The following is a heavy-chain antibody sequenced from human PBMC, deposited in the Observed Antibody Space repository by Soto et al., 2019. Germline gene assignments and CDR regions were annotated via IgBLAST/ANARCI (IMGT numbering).Heavy chain of an antibody. CDR3: AKWDTGIQLWSFFDY. Sequence: ASVKVSCKASGYTFTSYGISWVRQAPGQGLEWMGWISAYNGNTNYAQKLQGRVTMTTDTSTSTAYMELRSLRSDDTAVYYCAKWDTGIQLWSFFDYWGQGTLVTVSS. D-gene: IGHD5-18*01. J-gene: IGHJ4*02. CDR1: GYTFTSYG. V-gene: IGHV1-18*01. CDR2: ISAYNGNT.